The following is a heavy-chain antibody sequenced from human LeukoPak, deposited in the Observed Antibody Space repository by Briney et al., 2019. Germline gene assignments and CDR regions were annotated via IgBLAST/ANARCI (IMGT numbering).Heavy chain of an antibody. CDR3: SRYQGYCSGGSCYHYFDY. V-gene: IGHV4-39*01. CDR1: GGSISSSSYY. Sequence: PSETLSLTCTVSGGSISSSSYYWGWIRQPPGQGLEWIGSIYYSGSTYYNPSLKSRVTISVDTAKNQLSLKLSSVTAADTAVYYCSRYQGYCSGGSCYHYFDYWGQGTLVTVSS. D-gene: IGHD2-15*01. CDR2: IYYSGST. J-gene: IGHJ4*02.